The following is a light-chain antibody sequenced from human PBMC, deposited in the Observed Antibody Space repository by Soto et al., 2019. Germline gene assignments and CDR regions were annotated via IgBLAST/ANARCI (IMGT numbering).Light chain of an antibody. Sequence: TVLTQSPGTLSLSPGERATLSCRASQSVSSYLAWYQHKPGQAPRLLIYGASNRATGVPARFSGSGSGTDFTLTISSLEPEDFAVYYCQQRSNWPPFTFGPGTKVEIK. J-gene: IGKJ3*01. V-gene: IGKV3-11*01. CDR1: QSVSSY. CDR3: QQRSNWPPFT. CDR2: GAS.